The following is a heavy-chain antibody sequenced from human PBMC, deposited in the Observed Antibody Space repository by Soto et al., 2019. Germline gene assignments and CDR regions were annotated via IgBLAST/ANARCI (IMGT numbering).Heavy chain of an antibody. CDR2: ISGTGGST. D-gene: IGHD3-22*01. CDR3: AKEMTSGYYLFDY. Sequence: GGSLILSCTASGFTFSSHAVSWVRQAPGKGLEWVPTISGTGGSTYYPDSVKGRFTISRDNSKNTVYLQMNSLRAEDAAVYYCAKEMTSGYYLFDYWGQGTLVTVSS. V-gene: IGHV3-23*01. CDR1: GFTFSSHA. J-gene: IGHJ4*02.